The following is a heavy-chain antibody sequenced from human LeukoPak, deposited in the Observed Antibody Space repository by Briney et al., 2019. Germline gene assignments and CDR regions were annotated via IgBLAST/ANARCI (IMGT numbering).Heavy chain of an antibody. Sequence: VQPGRSLRLSCAASGFTFSSYGMHWVRQAPGKGLEWVAVIWYDGSNKYYADSVKGRFTISRDNSKNTLYLQMNSLRAEDTAVYYCARGASIAVAGTWGYYFDYWGQGTLVTVSS. CDR2: IWYDGSNK. CDR3: ARGASIAVAGTWGYYFDY. J-gene: IGHJ4*02. V-gene: IGHV3-33*01. D-gene: IGHD6-19*01. CDR1: GFTFSSYG.